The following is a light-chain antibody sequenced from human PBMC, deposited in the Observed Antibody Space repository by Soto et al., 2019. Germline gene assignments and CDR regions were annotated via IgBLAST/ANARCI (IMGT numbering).Light chain of an antibody. J-gene: IGKJ1*01. CDR3: QHSYITPWK. CDR1: QDITLY. V-gene: IGKV1-39*01. CDR2: DVS. Sequence: IQMTQSPSSLSASVGDRVTITCQASQDITLYLNWYQHKPGKAPNLLIQDVSTLETGVPARFSGRGSGTDFTLTISSLQPEDFATYYCQHSYITPWKFGQGTKADI.